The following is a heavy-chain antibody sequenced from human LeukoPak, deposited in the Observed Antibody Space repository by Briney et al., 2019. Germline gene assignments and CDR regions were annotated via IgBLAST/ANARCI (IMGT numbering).Heavy chain of an antibody. CDR2: ISYDGSNK. Sequence: GGSLRLSCAASGFTFSSHAMHWVRQAPGKGLEWVAVISYDGSNKYYADSVKGRFTISRDNSKNTLYLQMNSLRAEDTAVYYCARDGGYYYDSSGTPYYYYGMDVWGQGTTVTVSS. CDR3: ARDGGYYYDSSGTPYYYYGMDV. V-gene: IGHV3-30-3*01. CDR1: GFTFSSHA. D-gene: IGHD3-22*01. J-gene: IGHJ6*02.